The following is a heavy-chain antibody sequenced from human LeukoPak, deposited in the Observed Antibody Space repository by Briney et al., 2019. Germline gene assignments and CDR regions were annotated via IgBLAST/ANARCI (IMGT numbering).Heavy chain of an antibody. CDR1: GFTFSSYW. CDR2: IKQDRSEK. D-gene: IGHD2-2*01. V-gene: IGHV3-7*01. Sequence: GGSLRFSCAASGFTFSSYWKSWVRQAPGKGLEWVANIKQDRSEKYYVDPVKGRFTISRDNAKNPLYLQMNSLRAEDTAVYYCARDDCSSISCYHNWFDPWGQGTLVTVSS. CDR3: ARDDCSSISCYHNWFDP. J-gene: IGHJ5*02.